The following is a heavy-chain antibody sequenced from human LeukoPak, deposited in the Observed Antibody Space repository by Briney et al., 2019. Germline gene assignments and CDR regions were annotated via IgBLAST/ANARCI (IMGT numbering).Heavy chain of an antibody. V-gene: IGHV4-59*01. J-gene: IGHJ3*02. D-gene: IGHD5-12*01. Sequence: SETLSLTCTVSGGSIDSPNWWSWVRQPPGKGLEWIGYIYYSGSTNYNPSLKSRVTISVDTSKNQFSLNLSSVTAADTAVYYCARDRRGYATAFDIWGQGTMVTVFS. CDR1: GGSIDSPNW. CDR2: IYYSGST. CDR3: ARDRRGYATAFDI.